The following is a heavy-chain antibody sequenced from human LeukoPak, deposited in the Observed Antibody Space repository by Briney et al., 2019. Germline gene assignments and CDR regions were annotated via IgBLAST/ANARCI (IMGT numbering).Heavy chain of an antibody. D-gene: IGHD1-26*01. CDR2: VSYDGSNK. Sequence: GGSLTLSCGASGFTFSSYGVHWVRQAPGKGLEWVAVVSYDGSNKHYADSVKGRFTISRDNSKNTLYLEMNSLRAEDTAVYYCAKSASGGYYFDYWGQGTLVTVSS. CDR1: GFTFSSYG. CDR3: AKSASGGYYFDY. V-gene: IGHV3-30*18. J-gene: IGHJ4*02.